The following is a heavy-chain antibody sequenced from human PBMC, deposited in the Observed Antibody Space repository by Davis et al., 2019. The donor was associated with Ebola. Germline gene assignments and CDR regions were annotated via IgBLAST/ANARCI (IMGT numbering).Heavy chain of an antibody. V-gene: IGHV3-73*01. CDR1: GFTFSGSA. Sequence: GESLKISCAASGFTFSGSAMHWVRQASGKGLEWVGRIRSKANSYATAYAASVKGRFTISRDDSKNTAYLQMNSLKTEDTAVYYCTSYSSGWYYFDYWGQGTLVTVSS. J-gene: IGHJ4*02. D-gene: IGHD6-19*01. CDR3: TSYSSGWYYFDY. CDR2: IRSKANSYAT.